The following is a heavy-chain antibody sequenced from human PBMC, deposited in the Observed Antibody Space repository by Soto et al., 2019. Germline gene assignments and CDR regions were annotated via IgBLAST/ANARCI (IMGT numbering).Heavy chain of an antibody. Sequence: VHLAQSGAEVKKPGASVTISCKASGYTFTTYYIHWVRQAPGQGLEWVGVMNPNSGSVTYAQKFQGRVAMTSDRSRATVYLEVSGLTSDDTAEYFCARDFGSAYSKPTTTHYYYYFGLDVWGQGTTVTVSS. CDR2: MNPNSGSV. D-gene: IGHD4-4*01. V-gene: IGHV1-46*01. CDR1: GYTFTTYY. CDR3: ARDFGSAYSKPTTTHYYYYFGLDV. J-gene: IGHJ6*02.